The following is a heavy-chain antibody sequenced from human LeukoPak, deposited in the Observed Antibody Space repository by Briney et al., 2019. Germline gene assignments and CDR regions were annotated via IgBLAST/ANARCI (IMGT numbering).Heavy chain of an antibody. D-gene: IGHD5-18*01. Sequence: PSETLSLTCTVSGASINSGSYYWGWIRQAPGKGLEWIGSIHYTGSTYYSPSLKSRVTISVDTSKNQFSLKLSSVTAADTAVYYCARSGNSYGLYFDYWGQGTLVTVSA. CDR1: GASINSGSYY. CDR3: ARSGNSYGLYFDY. V-gene: IGHV4-39*07. CDR2: IHYTGST. J-gene: IGHJ4*02.